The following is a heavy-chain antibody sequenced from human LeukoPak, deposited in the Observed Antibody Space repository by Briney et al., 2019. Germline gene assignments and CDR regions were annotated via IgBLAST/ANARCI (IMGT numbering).Heavy chain of an antibody. CDR2: INPNSGGT. J-gene: IGHJ3*02. CDR1: GYTFTGYY. D-gene: IGHD1-26*01. V-gene: IGHV1-2*02. Sequence: ASVKVSCKASGYTFTGYYMHWVRQAPGQGLEWMGWINPNSGGTNYAQKFQGRVTMTRDMSISTAYMELSRLRSDDTAVYYCASYRGSYPQDAFNIWGQGTMSPSLQ. CDR3: ASYRGSYPQDAFNI.